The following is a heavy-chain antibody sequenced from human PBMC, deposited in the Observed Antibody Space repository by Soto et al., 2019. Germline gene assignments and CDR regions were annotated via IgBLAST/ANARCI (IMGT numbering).Heavy chain of an antibody. J-gene: IGHJ4*02. CDR3: ARTPLYYYDSSGYYYVDY. CDR2: IIPIFGTA. Sequence: SVKVSCEASGGTFSSYAISWVRQAPVQGLEWMGGIIPIFGTANYAQKFQGRVTITADKSTSTAYMELSSLRSEDTAVYYCARTPLYYYDSSGYYYVDYWGQGTLVTVSS. CDR1: GGTFSSYA. D-gene: IGHD3-22*01. V-gene: IGHV1-69*06.